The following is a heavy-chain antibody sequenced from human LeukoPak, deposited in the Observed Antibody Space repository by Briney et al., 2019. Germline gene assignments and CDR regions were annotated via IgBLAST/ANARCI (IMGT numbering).Heavy chain of an antibody. J-gene: IGHJ6*02. CDR3: ARHSYYGDYSPYYYYYYGMDV. CDR2: IYYSGST. CDR1: GGSISSGGYY. V-gene: IGHV4-61*08. Sequence: SETLSLTCTVSGGSISSGGYYWSWIRQHPGKGLEWIGYIYYSGSTNYNPSLKSRVTISVDTSKNQFSVKLSSVTAADTAVYYCARHSYYGDYSPYYYYYYGMDVWGQGTTVTVSS. D-gene: IGHD4-17*01.